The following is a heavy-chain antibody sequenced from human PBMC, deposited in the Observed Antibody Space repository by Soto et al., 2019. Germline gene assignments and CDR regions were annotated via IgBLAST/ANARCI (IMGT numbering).Heavy chain of an antibody. D-gene: IGHD2-2*01. Sequence: SETLSLTCAVYGGSFSGYYWSWIRQPPGKGLEWIGEINHSGSTNYNPSLKSRVTISVDTSKNQFSLKLSSVTAADTAVYYCARRYCSSTSCYWWLDPWGQGTLVTVYS. J-gene: IGHJ5*02. CDR3: ARRYCSSTSCYWWLDP. V-gene: IGHV4-34*01. CDR2: INHSGST. CDR1: GGSFSGYY.